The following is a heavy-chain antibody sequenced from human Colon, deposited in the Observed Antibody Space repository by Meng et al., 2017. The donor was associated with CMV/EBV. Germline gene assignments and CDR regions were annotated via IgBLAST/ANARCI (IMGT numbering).Heavy chain of an antibody. CDR1: GYIFSTYD. CDR3: ARGRGGGKWFDP. Sequence: ASGYIFSTYDIYWMRHATGKGPEWVGWMSPINGKTSYAQKFQGRVTMSKNTSISTAYMELSSLTVDDTAVYYCARGRGGGKWFDPWGQGTLVTVSS. J-gene: IGHJ5*02. D-gene: IGHD2-15*01. V-gene: IGHV1-8*02. CDR2: MSPINGKT.